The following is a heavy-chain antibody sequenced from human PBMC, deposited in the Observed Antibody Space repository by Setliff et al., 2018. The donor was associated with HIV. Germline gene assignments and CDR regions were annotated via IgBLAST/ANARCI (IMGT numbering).Heavy chain of an antibody. CDR3: ATCSSSACHVYDY. CDR2: IYTSGNT. Sequence: PSETLSLTCTVSGASISSDNYYWSWIRQPAGKRLEWIGHIYTSGNTNYNPSLKSRITISVDTFKNQFSLKLTSVTAADTAVYYCATCSSSACHVYDYWGQGTLVTV. D-gene: IGHD6-19*01. J-gene: IGHJ4*02. CDR1: GASISSDNYY. V-gene: IGHV4-61*09.